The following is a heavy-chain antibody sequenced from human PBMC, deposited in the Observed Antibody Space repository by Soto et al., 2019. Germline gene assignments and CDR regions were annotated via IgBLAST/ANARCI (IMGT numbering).Heavy chain of an antibody. Sequence: PGGSLRLSCVASGFIVSSNQMSWVRQAPGKGLEWVSVIYSGHTTYYADSVEGRFTISRDDSKNTLYLQMNSLRVEDTAVYYCVRGPSDHKLRLVEWPYGDYWGQGARVTVSS. V-gene: IGHV3-53*01. D-gene: IGHD3-3*01. CDR1: GFIVSSNQ. J-gene: IGHJ4*02. CDR3: VRGPSDHKLRLVEWPYGDY. CDR2: IYSGHTT.